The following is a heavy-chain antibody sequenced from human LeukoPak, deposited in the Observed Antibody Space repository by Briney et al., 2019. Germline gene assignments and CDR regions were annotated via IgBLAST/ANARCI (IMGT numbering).Heavy chain of an antibody. CDR3: ARGPMASSWYGVDY. D-gene: IGHD6-13*01. CDR2: IYTSGNIN. CDR1: GGSISSYY. Sequence: SETLSLTCTVSGGSISSYYWSWIRQPAGKGLEWIGRIYTSGNINYNPSLNYNPSLKSRVTMSVDTSKNQFSLKLSSVTAADTAVYYCARGPMASSWYGVDYWGQGTLVTVSS. J-gene: IGHJ4*02. V-gene: IGHV4-59*01.